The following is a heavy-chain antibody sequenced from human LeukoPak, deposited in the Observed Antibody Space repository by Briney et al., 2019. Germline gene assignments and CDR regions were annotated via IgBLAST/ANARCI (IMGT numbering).Heavy chain of an antibody. Sequence: PSETLSLTCTVSGGSIRSGAYSWSWIRQPPGKGLEWIGYIYYSGSTYYNPSLKTRVSISLDTSKNQISLKLSSVTAADTAVYYCASQFNSYYYDSSDSVDYWGQGTLVTVSS. D-gene: IGHD3-22*01. CDR3: ASQFNSYYYDSSDSVDY. J-gene: IGHJ4*02. CDR2: IYYSGST. CDR1: GGSIRSGAYS. V-gene: IGHV4-30-4*07.